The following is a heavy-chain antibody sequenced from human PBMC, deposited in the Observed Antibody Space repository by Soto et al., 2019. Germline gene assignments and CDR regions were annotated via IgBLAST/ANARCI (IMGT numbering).Heavy chain of an antibody. Sequence: QVQLVESGGGVVQPGTSLRLSCAASGFTFSSYPMHWVRQAPGKGLEWVAVISYDGRNENYADSVKGRFTISRDNYKNTLYLQMTSLRADDTAVYYCAKDSGGSYYDGVDYWGQGALVTVSS. D-gene: IGHD1-26*01. J-gene: IGHJ4*02. CDR1: GFTFSSYP. V-gene: IGHV3-30*18. CDR2: ISYDGRNE. CDR3: AKDSGGSYYDGVDY.